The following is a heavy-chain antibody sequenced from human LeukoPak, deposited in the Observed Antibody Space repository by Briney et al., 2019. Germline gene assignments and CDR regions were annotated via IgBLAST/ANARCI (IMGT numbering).Heavy chain of an antibody. V-gene: IGHV4-61*01. CDR2: IYYSGST. D-gene: IGHD3-16*01. J-gene: IGHJ4*02. CDR3: ASWGAGTFDY. CDR1: GGSVSSGSYY. Sequence: SETLPLTCTVSGGSVSSGSYYWSWIRQPPGKGLEWIGYIYYSGSTNYNPSLKSRVTISVDTSKNQFSLKLSSVTAADTAVYYCASWGAGTFDYWGQGTLVTVSS.